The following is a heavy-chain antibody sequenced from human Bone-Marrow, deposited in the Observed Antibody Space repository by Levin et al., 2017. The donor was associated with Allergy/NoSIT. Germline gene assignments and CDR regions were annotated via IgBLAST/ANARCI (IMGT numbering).Heavy chain of an antibody. J-gene: IGHJ4*02. Sequence: GGSLRLSCAASGFTFSSYSMNWVRQAPGKGLEWVSYISSSSSTIYYADSVKGRFTISRDNAKNSLYLQMNSLRDEDTAVYYCARDAYYFGSGSYYPFDYWGQGTLVTVSS. CDR2: ISSSSSTI. CDR3: ARDAYYFGSGSYYPFDY. D-gene: IGHD3-10*01. CDR1: GFTFSSYS. V-gene: IGHV3-48*02.